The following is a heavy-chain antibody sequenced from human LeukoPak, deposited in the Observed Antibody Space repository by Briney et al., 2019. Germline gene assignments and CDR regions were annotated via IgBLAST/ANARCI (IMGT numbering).Heavy chain of an antibody. CDR2: IYYSGST. Sequence: SETLSLTCTVSGGSISSYYWSWIRQPPGKGLEWIGYIYYSGSTNYNPSLKSRVTISADTSKNEFSLKLNSVTAADTAVYYCARAVTTGLDYFDYWGQGTLVTVSS. CDR3: ARAVTTGLDYFDY. J-gene: IGHJ4*02. V-gene: IGHV4-59*01. D-gene: IGHD4-17*01. CDR1: GGSISSYY.